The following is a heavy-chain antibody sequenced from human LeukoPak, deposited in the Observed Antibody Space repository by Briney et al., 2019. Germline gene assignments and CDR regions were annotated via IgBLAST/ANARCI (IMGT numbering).Heavy chain of an antibody. V-gene: IGHV4-61*01. Sequence: PSETLSLTCTVSGDSVSSGYYYWSWIRQPPRKGLEWIGNIYYTGSTNYNPSLKSRVTISVDTSKNQFSLKLNSVTAADMAVYYCARNYYDSSGYYLFDAFDIWGQGTMVTVSS. CDR1: GDSVSSGYYY. J-gene: IGHJ3*02. CDR3: ARNYYDSSGYYLFDAFDI. D-gene: IGHD3-22*01. CDR2: IYYTGST.